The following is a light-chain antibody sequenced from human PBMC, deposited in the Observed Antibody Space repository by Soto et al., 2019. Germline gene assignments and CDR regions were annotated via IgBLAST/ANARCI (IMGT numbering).Light chain of an antibody. CDR2: LNSDGAH. CDR1: RGHSRYS. CDR3: QTWGTGIQV. Sequence: QLVLTQSPSASASLGASVKLTCTLSRGHSRYSIAWHQQQPGKGPRYLMNLNSDGAHYKGDGVPDRFSGSSSGTERYLTISSLQSDDEAAYYCQTWGTGIQVFGGGTKVTVL. V-gene: IGLV4-69*01. J-gene: IGLJ3*02.